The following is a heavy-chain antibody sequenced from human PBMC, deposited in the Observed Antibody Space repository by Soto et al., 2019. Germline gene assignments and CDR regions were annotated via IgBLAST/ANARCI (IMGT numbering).Heavy chain of an antibody. Sequence: VASVKVSCAASGFTVSSNYMGWVRQAPGKGLEWVSVIYSGGTTYYADSVKGRFTISRDNSKNTVYLQMNSLRAKDTAVYYCARDRSFSSGFDYWGQGALVTVSS. J-gene: IGHJ4*02. CDR2: IYSGGTT. CDR3: ARDRSFSSGFDY. V-gene: IGHV3-53*01. CDR1: GFTVSSNY. D-gene: IGHD6-19*01.